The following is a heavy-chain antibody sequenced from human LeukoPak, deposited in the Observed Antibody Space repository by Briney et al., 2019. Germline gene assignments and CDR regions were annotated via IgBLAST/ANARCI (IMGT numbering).Heavy chain of an antibody. Sequence: PSETLSLTCAVYGGSFSGYYWSWIRQPPGKGLEWIGYIYYSGSTNYNPSLKSRVTISVDTSKNQFSLKLSSVTAADTAVYYCARSHYDILTGYYGFDYWGQGTLVTVSS. D-gene: IGHD3-9*01. CDR3: ARSHYDILTGYYGFDY. V-gene: IGHV4-59*01. CDR1: GGSFSGYY. J-gene: IGHJ4*02. CDR2: IYYSGST.